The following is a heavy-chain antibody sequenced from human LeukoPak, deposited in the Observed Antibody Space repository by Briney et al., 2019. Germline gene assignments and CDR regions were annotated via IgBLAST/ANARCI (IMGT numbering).Heavy chain of an antibody. CDR1: GFTFSSYG. V-gene: IGHV3-30*18. Sequence: QPGRSLRLSCAASGFTFSSYGMHWVRQAPGKGLEWVAVISYDGSNKYYADSVKGRFTISRDNSKNTLYLQMNSLRAEDTAVYYCAKGGYGYWYFDLWGRGTLVTVSS. CDR3: AKGGYGYWYFDL. J-gene: IGHJ2*01. D-gene: IGHD5-18*01. CDR2: ISYDGSNK.